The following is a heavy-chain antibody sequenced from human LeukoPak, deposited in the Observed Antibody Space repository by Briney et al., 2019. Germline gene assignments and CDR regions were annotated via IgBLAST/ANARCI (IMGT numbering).Heavy chain of an antibody. CDR1: GLTVRSNY. J-gene: IGHJ4*02. Sequence: PGGSLRLSCAVSGLTVRSNYMSWVPQTRGKGLEWVAIAHARGNTNYADSVKGRFSVSRHNSKSTLYLQMNSLRGDDTAVYYCARDDDGGGHFDYWGQGTLVAVSS. CDR3: ARDDDGGGHFDY. V-gene: IGHV3-53*04. D-gene: IGHD2-21*01. CDR2: AHARGNT.